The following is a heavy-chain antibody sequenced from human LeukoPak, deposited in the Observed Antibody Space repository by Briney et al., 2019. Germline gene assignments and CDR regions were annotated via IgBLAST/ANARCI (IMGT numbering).Heavy chain of an antibody. Sequence: PSETLSLTCAVYGGSFSGYYWSWIRQPPGKGLEWIGEINHSGSTNYNPSLKSRVTISVDTSKNQFSLKLSSVTAADTAVYYCARARFYGDPDYFDYWGQGTLVTVSS. CDR1: GGSFSGYY. V-gene: IGHV4-34*01. CDR2: INHSGST. CDR3: ARARFYGDPDYFDY. J-gene: IGHJ4*02. D-gene: IGHD4-17*01.